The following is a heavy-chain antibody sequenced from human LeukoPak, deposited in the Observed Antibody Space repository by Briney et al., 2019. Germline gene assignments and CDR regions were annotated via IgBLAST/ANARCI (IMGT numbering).Heavy chain of an antibody. Sequence: GGSLRLSCAASGFTFSACGMNWVRQAPGKGLEWVSSISGSSTYIYYADSVRGRFTISRDNAKNSLYLQMNSLRAEDTAVYYCARGSEWSSGVSDYWGQGTLVTVSS. V-gene: IGHV3-21*01. J-gene: IGHJ4*02. CDR2: ISGSSTYI. D-gene: IGHD3-3*01. CDR3: ARGSEWSSGVSDY. CDR1: GFTFSACG.